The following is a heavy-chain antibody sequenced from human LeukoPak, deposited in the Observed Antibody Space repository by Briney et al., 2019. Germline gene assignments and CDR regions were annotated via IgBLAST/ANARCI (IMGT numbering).Heavy chain of an antibody. CDR3: AGSPVTTFF. D-gene: IGHD4-17*01. Sequence: PSETLSLTCSVSGDSISGHYWSWIRHPAGKGLEWVGRIHSSGSTDYNPSLTRRDPLSVETSNNQFSLGVNSVTAADTAVYYCAGSPVTTFFWGQGAPLTVSS. CDR1: GDSISGHY. J-gene: IGHJ4*02. V-gene: IGHV4-4*07. CDR2: IHSSGST.